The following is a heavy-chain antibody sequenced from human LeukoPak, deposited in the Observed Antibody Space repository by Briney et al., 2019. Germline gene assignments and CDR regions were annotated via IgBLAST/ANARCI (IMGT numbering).Heavy chain of an antibody. CDR1: GYTFTGYY. V-gene: IGHV1-2*02. CDR2: INPNSGGT. D-gene: IGHD6-13*01. CDR3: ARDSSSWYSVDP. J-gene: IGHJ5*02. Sequence: ASVKVSCKASGYTFTGYYMHWVRQAPGQGLEWMGWINPNSGGTNYAQKFQGRVTMTRDTSISTAYMELSRLRSDDTAVYYCARDSSSWYSVDPWGQGTLVTVSS.